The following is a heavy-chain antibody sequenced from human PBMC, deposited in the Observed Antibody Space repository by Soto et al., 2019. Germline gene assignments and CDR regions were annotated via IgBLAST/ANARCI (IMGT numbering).Heavy chain of an antibody. Sequence: EVQLVESGGGLVQPGGSLRLSCAASGFTFSSYSMNWVRQAPGKGLEWVSYISRSSSTTYYADSVKGRFTISRDKAKNSLYLQINSLRDEDTAVYYCARDSDYYDSSGYYPEDFQHWCQGTLVSVSS. CDR2: ISRSSSTT. CDR1: GFTFSSYS. J-gene: IGHJ1*01. V-gene: IGHV3-48*02. CDR3: ARDSDYYDSSGYYPEDFQH. D-gene: IGHD3-22*01.